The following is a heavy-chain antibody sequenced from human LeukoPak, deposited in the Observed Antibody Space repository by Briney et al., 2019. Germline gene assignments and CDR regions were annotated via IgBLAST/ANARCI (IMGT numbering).Heavy chain of an antibody. V-gene: IGHV4-34*01. CDR3: ARLWGTGTTSDC. D-gene: IGHD1-1*01. Sequence: SETLSLTCAVYGGSFSGYYWSWIRQPPGKGLEWIGEINHSGSTNYNPSLKSRVTISVDTSKNQFSLKLSSVTAADTAVYYCARLWGTGTTSDCWGQGTLVTVSS. J-gene: IGHJ4*02. CDR2: INHSGST. CDR1: GGSFSGYY.